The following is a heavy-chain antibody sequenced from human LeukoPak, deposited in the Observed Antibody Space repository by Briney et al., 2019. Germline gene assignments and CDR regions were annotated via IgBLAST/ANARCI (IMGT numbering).Heavy chain of an antibody. V-gene: IGHV1-69*05. CDR2: IIPIFGTA. CDR1: GGTFSSYA. J-gene: IGHJ5*02. D-gene: IGHD3-10*01. Sequence: GASVKVSCKASGGTFSSYAISWVRQAPGQGLEWMGGIIPIFGTANYAQKFQGRVTITTDESTSTAYMELSSLRSEDTAVYYCARDKAPTVRGRLQSSFDPWGQGTLVTVSS. CDR3: ARDKAPTVRGRLQSSFDP.